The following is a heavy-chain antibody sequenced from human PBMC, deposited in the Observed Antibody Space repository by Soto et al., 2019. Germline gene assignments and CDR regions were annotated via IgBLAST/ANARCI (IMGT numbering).Heavy chain of an antibody. V-gene: IGHV3-74*01. D-gene: IGHD6-6*01. CDR1: GFTFSSYW. J-gene: IGHJ6*02. Sequence: EVQLVESGGGLVQPGGSLRLSFAASGFTFSSYWMHWVRQAPGKGLVWVSRINSDGSSTSYADSVKGRFTISRDNAKNTMYLQKTSMRAADTAVYYCERVPLPASYYDYGMAVWGQGTGVTVSS. CDR2: INSDGSST. CDR3: ERVPLPASYYDYGMAV.